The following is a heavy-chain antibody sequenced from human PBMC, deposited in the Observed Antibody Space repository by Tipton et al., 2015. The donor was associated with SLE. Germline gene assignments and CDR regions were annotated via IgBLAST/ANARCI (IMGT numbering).Heavy chain of an antibody. CDR1: GFTFSSYA. V-gene: IGHV3-23*01. CDR3: ARDPLTWGAFDI. D-gene: IGHD7-27*01. Sequence: RLSCAASGFTFSSYAMSWVRQAPGKGLEWVSAISGSGGSTYYADSVKGRFTISRDNSKNTLYLQMNSLRAEDTAVYYCARDPLTWGAFDIWGQGTMVTVSS. CDR2: ISGSGGST. J-gene: IGHJ3*02.